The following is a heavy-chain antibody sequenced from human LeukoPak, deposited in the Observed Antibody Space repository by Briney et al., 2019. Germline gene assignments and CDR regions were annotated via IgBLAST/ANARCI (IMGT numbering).Heavy chain of an antibody. Sequence: GRSLRLSCAASGFTFSSYGMHWVRQAPGKGPEWVAVIWYDGSNKYYADSVKGRFTISRDNSKNTLYLQMNSLRAEDTAVYYCARDIMSDSSGWTDDAFDIWGQGTMVTVSS. J-gene: IGHJ3*02. V-gene: IGHV3-33*01. CDR3: ARDIMSDSSGWTDDAFDI. CDR1: GFTFSSYG. CDR2: IWYDGSNK. D-gene: IGHD6-19*01.